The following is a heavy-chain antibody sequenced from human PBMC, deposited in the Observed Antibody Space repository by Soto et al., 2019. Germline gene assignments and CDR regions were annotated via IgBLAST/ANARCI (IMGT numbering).Heavy chain of an antibody. CDR2: ISSDGSST. Sequence: EVQLVESGGGLVQPGGSLRVSCAASGFTFSSYWMHWVRQAPGKGLVWVAGISSDGSSTSYADSVKGRFTISRDNAKNTLYLQMNSLRAEDTAIYYCARRGAVAGLHYWGQGTLVTVSS. CDR3: ARRGAVAGLHY. V-gene: IGHV3-74*01. D-gene: IGHD6-19*01. CDR1: GFTFSSYW. J-gene: IGHJ4*02.